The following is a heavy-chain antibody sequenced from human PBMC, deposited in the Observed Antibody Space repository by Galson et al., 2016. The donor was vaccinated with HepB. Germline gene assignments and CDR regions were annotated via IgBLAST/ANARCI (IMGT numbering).Heavy chain of an antibody. V-gene: IGHV4-4*02. Sequence: SETLSLTCTVSGDSITSAGWWSWVRQPPGKGLEWIGEIYHGGNTHYNPSVRSRVTMSIDKSENHFSLKVNSVTAADTAVYYCARHLPVSGTTGFDYWGQGILVTVSS. CDR2: IYHGGNT. D-gene: IGHD2-2*01. CDR1: GDSITSAGW. J-gene: IGHJ4*02. CDR3: ARHLPVSGTTGFDY.